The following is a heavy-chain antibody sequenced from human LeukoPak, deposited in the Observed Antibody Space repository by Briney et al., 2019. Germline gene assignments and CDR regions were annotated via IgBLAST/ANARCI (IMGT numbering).Heavy chain of an antibody. J-gene: IGHJ3*01. CDR2: IYSGGLT. CDR1: GVIVSSSF. D-gene: IGHD6-13*01. V-gene: IGHV3-66*02. CDR3: ARSQGIADAFDV. Sequence: GGSLRLSCAATGVIVSSSFINWVRQAPGKGLEWVAVIYSGGLTYYADSVKGRFTISRDISKNTVDLQMNSLRGEDTAVFYCARSQGIADAFDVWAKGPWSPSLQ.